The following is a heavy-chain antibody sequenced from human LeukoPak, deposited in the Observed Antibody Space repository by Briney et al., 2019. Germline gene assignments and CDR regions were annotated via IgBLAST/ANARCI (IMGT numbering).Heavy chain of an antibody. V-gene: IGHV3-74*01. CDR1: GFTFSSYW. CDR3: ARDRGGSSFDY. CDR2: INTDGSTT. D-gene: IGHD3-16*01. J-gene: IGHJ4*02. Sequence: GESLRLSCAASGFTFSSYWVHWVRQAPGKGLVWVSRINTDGSTTNYADSVKGRFTISRDNAKNTLYLQMNGLRAEDTAVYYCARDRGGSSFDYWGQGTLVTVSS.